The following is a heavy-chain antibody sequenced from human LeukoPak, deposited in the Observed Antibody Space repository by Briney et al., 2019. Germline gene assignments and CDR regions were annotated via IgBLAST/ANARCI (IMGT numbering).Heavy chain of an antibody. CDR1: GGSVTSASHY. D-gene: IGHD4-23*01. CDR2: IHYSGST. CDR3: TRHHDYGDKIDY. J-gene: IGHJ4*02. Sequence: SETPSLTCTVSGGSVTSASHYWAWIRQPPGKGLEWIGSIHYSGSTYYSPSLKSRLTISGDTSKSQFSLKLTFVTAADTAVHYCTRHHDYGDKIDYWGQGTLVTVSS. V-gene: IGHV4-39*01.